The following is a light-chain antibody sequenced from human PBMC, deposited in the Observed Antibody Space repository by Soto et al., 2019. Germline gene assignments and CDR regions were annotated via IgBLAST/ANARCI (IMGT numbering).Light chain of an antibody. CDR2: NVY. V-gene: IGLV2-14*03. CDR3: IAYTVSRTSG. Sequence: QSVLTQPASVSGSPGQSITISCTGTSSDVGAYNFVSWHQQHPGKAPKLMIYNVYDRPSGISYRFSGSKSGNTASLTISGLQGEDEADYDRIAYTVSRTSGVGKGTKGTVL. J-gene: IGLJ1*01. CDR1: SSDVGAYNF.